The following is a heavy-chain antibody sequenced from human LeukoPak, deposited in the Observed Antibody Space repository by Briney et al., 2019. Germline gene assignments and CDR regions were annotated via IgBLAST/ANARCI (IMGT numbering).Heavy chain of an antibody. Sequence: GGSLRLSCTASDFTFSGNDLNWVRKRQGPGQGLDSFISGSSSYIYYADSMKGRFTISRDNAKNSLYLQMNSLRAEDTAVYYCARGSSSVAARNNWFDPWGQGTLVTVSS. CDR2: ISGSSSYI. D-gene: IGHD6-6*01. CDR1: DFTFSGND. J-gene: IGHJ5*02. V-gene: IGHV3-21*01. CDR3: ARGSSSVAARNNWFDP.